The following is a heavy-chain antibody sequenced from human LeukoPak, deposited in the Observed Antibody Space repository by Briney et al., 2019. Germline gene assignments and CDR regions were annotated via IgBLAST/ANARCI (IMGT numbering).Heavy chain of an antibody. CDR3: ARDLGNLGSGYDYYYYGMDV. CDR2: ISYDGSNK. V-gene: IGHV3-30*04. CDR1: GFTFSSYA. J-gene: IGHJ6*02. D-gene: IGHD3-3*01. Sequence: GRSLRLSCAASGFTFSSYAMHWVRQAPGKGLEWVAVISYDGSNKYYADSVKGRFTISRDNSKNTLYLQMNSLRAEDTAVYYCARDLGNLGSGYDYYYYGMDVWGQGTTVTVSS.